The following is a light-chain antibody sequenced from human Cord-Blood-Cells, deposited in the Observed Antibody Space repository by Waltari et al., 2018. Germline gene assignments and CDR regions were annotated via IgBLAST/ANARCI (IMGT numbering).Light chain of an antibody. CDR3: AAWDDSLNGVV. Sequence: QSVLTQPPSASGTPGQRVTISCSGSSSNIGSNTVTWYPQLPGTAPKLLIYSNNPRPSGVPDRFSGSKSGTSASLAISGLQSEDEADYYCAAWDDSLNGVVFGGGTKLTVL. CDR2: SNN. V-gene: IGLV1-44*01. J-gene: IGLJ2*01. CDR1: SSNIGSNT.